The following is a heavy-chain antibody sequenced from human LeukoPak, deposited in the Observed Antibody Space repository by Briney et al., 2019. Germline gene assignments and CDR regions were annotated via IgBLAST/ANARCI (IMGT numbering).Heavy chain of an antibody. V-gene: IGHV3-30*18. CDR3: AKDGKEYYSDSSGFSDY. CDR1: GLTFSSYG. Sequence: PGRSLRLSCVASGLTFSSYGMHCVRQAPGKGLEWVAVISYEGSNEFYADSVKGRFTVSRDNSKKTLNLQMNSLRVEDTAVYYCAKDGKEYYSDSSGFSDYWGQGTLVTVSS. D-gene: IGHD3-22*01. J-gene: IGHJ4*02. CDR2: ISYEGSNE.